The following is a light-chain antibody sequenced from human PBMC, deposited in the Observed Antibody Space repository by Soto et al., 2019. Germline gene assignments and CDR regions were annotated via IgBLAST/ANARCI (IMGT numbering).Light chain of an antibody. Sequence: EIVMTQSPVSLSVSPGERATLSCRASQTIASNVAWYKQKPGQAPRLLIHGASTRATGVPARFSGSGSGTEFTLTVSSLQSEDFAVYYCQQYHNWPPQYTFGQGTKLQMK. CDR3: QQYHNWPPQYT. J-gene: IGKJ2*01. CDR1: QTIASN. CDR2: GAS. V-gene: IGKV3-15*01.